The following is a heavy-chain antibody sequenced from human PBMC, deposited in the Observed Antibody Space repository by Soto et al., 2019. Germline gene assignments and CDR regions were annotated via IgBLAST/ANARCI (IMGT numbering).Heavy chain of an antibody. Sequence: QVQLQQWGARLLKPSETLSLTCAVYGGSFSGYYWSWIRQPPGKGLEWIGEINHSGSTNYNPSLKSRVTISVDTSKNQFSLKLSSVTAADTAVYYCARARRAAGLDYWGQGTLVTVSS. V-gene: IGHV4-34*01. CDR3: ARARRAAGLDY. J-gene: IGHJ4*02. CDR1: GGSFSGYY. CDR2: INHSGST. D-gene: IGHD6-13*01.